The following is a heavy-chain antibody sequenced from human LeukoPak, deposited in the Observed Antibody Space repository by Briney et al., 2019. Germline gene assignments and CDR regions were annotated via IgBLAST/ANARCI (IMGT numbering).Heavy chain of an antibody. CDR2: IYTSGST. Sequence: SETLSLTCTVSSGSISSGSYYWSWIRQPAGKGLEWIGRIYTSGSTNYNPSLKSRVTISVDTSKNQFSLKLSSVTAADTAVYYCARDSVSTHYFDYWGQGTLVTVSS. CDR3: ARDSVSTHYFDY. CDR1: SGSISSGSYY. J-gene: IGHJ4*02. V-gene: IGHV4-61*02. D-gene: IGHD5/OR15-5a*01.